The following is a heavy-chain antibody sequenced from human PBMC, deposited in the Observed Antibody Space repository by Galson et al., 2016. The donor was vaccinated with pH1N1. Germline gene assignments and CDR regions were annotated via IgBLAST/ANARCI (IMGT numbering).Heavy chain of an antibody. Sequence: SVKVSCKASGYTFSGYYMHWVRQAPGQGLEWMGWINPNSGGTSYAPKFQGRVTMTRDTSISTGYMELSRLRSDDTAVYYCARDPNSGWYTDYWGRGTLVTVSS. J-gene: IGHJ4*02. V-gene: IGHV1-2*02. D-gene: IGHD6-19*01. CDR1: GYTFSGYY. CDR3: ARDPNSGWYTDY. CDR2: INPNSGGT.